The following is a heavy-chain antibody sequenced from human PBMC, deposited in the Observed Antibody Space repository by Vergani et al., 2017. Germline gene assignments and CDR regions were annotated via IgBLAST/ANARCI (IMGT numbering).Heavy chain of an antibody. V-gene: IGHV4-34*01. CDR1: GGSFSGYY. D-gene: IGHD3-10*01. Sequence: QVQLQQWGAGLLKPSETLSLTCAVYGGSFSGYYWSWIRQPPGKGLEWIGEINHSGSTNYNPSLKSRVTISVDTSKNQFSLKLSSVTAADTAVYYCARYQDYYGSGTHEGGDYFDYWGQGTLVTVSS. J-gene: IGHJ4*02. CDR3: ARYQDYYGSGTHEGGDYFDY. CDR2: INHSGST.